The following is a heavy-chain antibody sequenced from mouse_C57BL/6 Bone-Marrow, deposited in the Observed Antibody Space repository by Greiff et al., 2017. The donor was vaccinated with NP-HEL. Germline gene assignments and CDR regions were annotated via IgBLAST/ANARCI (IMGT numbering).Heavy chain of an antibody. J-gene: IGHJ3*01. V-gene: IGHV5-6*02. CDR2: ISSGGSYT. CDR1: GFTFSSYG. CDR3: ARHAYYYGNPFAY. D-gene: IGHD2-1*01. Sequence: EVMLVESGGDLVKPGGSLKLSCAASGFTFSSYGMSWVRQTPDKRLEWVATISSGGSYTYYPDSVKGRFTISRDNAKNTLYLQMSSLKSEDTAMYYCARHAYYYGNPFAYWGQGTLVTVSA.